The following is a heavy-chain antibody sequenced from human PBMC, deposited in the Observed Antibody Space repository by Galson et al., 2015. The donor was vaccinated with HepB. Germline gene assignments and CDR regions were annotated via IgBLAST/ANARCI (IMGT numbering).Heavy chain of an antibody. V-gene: IGHV1-69*04. CDR2: IIPILGIA. D-gene: IGHD3-10*01. J-gene: IGHJ5*02. Sequence: SVKVSCKASGGTFSSYAISWVRQAPGQGLEWMGRIIPILGIANYAQKFQGRVTITADKSTSTAYMELSSLRSEDTAVYYCARNPMVTVRGVTNWFDPWGQGTLVTVSS. CDR3: ARNPMVTVRGVTNWFDP. CDR1: GGTFSSYA.